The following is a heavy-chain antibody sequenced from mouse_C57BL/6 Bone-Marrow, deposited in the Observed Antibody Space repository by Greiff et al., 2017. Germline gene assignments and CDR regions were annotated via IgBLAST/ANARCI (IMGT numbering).Heavy chain of an antibody. J-gene: IGHJ4*01. CDR2: ILPGSGST. Sequence: VQLQESGAELVKPGASVKLSCKATGYTFTGYWIEWVKQRPGHGLEWIGEILPGSGSTNYNEQFKGQATFTADTSSNTAYMQLSSLTTEDTAIYDCARKISTVPLYYDMDYWGKGTTVTVSS. CDR3: ARKISTVPLYYDMDY. V-gene: IGHV1-9*01. CDR1: GYTFTGYW. D-gene: IGHD1-1*01.